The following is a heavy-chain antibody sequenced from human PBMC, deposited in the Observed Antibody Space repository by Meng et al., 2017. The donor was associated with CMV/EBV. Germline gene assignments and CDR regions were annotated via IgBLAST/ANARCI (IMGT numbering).Heavy chain of an antibody. CDR2: ISSTSSYL. Sequence: GESLKISCAASGFTFSSYSMTWVRQAPGRGLEWVSSISSTSSYLYYADSVQGRFTISRDNAKNSLYLQMNSLRAEDTAVYFCAGGGYGERPVGAWGQGTLVTVSS. CDR1: GFTFSSYS. D-gene: IGHD4-17*01. J-gene: IGHJ5*02. V-gene: IGHV3-21*01. CDR3: AGGGYGERPVGA.